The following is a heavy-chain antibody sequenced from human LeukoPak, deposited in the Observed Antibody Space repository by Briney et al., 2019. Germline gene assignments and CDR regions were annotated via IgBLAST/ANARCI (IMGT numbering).Heavy chain of an antibody. D-gene: IGHD4-17*01. CDR3: ARRAVTTGYFDY. CDR1: GYSFTSYW. J-gene: IGHJ4*02. V-gene: IGHV5-51*01. CDR2: IYPGDFDT. Sequence: SGESLKISCKGSGYSFTSYWIAWVRQMPGKGLEWMGIIYPGDFDTRYSPSFQGQVTISADKSIGTAYLQWSSLKASDTAVYYCARRAVTTGYFDYWGQGSLVTVSS.